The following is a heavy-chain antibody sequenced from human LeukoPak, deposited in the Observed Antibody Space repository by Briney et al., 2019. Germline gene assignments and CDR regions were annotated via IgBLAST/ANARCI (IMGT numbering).Heavy chain of an antibody. CDR1: GFTFDDYG. CDR3: ARGLYYYDSSGYYYLGY. J-gene: IGHJ4*02. V-gene: IGHV3-20*04. Sequence: GGSLRLSCAASGFTFDDYGMSWVRQAPGKGLEWVSGINWNGCSTGYADSVKGRFTISRDNAKNSLYLQMNSLRAEDTALYYCARGLYYYDSSGYYYLGYWGQGTLVTVSS. CDR2: INWNGCST. D-gene: IGHD3-22*01.